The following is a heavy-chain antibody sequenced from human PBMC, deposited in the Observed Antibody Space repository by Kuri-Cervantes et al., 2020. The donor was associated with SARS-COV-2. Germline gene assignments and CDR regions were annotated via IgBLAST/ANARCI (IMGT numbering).Heavy chain of an antibody. D-gene: IGHD6-13*01. CDR1: GFTFGSYS. V-gene: IGHV3-21*01. CDR2: ISSSSSYI. CDR3: ARGGYSSSWYSDY. Sequence: GESLKISCAASGFTFGSYSMNWVRQAPGKGLEWVSSISSSSSYIYYADSVKGRFTISRDNAKNSLYLQMNSLRAEDTAVYYRARGGYSSSWYSDYWGQGTLVTVSS. J-gene: IGHJ4*02.